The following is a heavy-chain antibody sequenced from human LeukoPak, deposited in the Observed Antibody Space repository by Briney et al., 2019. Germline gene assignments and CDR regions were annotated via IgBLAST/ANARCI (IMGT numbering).Heavy chain of an antibody. CDR1: GGSFSGYY. Sequence: SETLSLTCAVYGGSFSGYYWSWIRQPPVKGLEWIGEINHSGSTNYNPSLKSRVTISVDTSKNQFSLKLSSVTAADTAVYYCARGARGEDYWGQGTLVTVSS. D-gene: IGHD3-10*01. J-gene: IGHJ4*02. V-gene: IGHV4-34*01. CDR3: ARGARGEDY. CDR2: INHSGST.